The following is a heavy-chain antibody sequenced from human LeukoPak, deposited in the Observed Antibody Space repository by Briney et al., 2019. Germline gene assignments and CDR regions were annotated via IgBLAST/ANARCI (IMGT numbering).Heavy chain of an antibody. D-gene: IGHD3-10*01. J-gene: IGHJ4*02. V-gene: IGHV3-7*01. CDR3: ARLLLSRTFDY. Sequence: GGYLRLYCAASGFTFSSYWMSWVRQAPGKGLEWVANIKEDGSEKYYVDSLKGRFTISRDNAKNSLFLQMNSLRAENTAVYYCARLLLSRTFDYWGQGDLVTVSS. CDR1: GFTFSSYW. CDR2: IKEDGSEK.